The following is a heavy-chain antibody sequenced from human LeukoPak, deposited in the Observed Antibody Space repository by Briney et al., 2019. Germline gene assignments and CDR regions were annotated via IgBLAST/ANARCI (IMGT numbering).Heavy chain of an antibody. J-gene: IGHJ4*02. Sequence: SVKVSCKASGGTFSSYAISWVRQAPGQGLEWMGRIIPIFSTANYAQKFQGRVKITTDECTSTAYMELRSLRSEDTAVYYCARDGGIAVAGEILVYWGQGTLVTVSS. CDR1: GGTFSSYA. CDR2: IIPIFSTA. CDR3: ARDGGIAVAGEILVY. D-gene: IGHD6-19*01. V-gene: IGHV1-69*05.